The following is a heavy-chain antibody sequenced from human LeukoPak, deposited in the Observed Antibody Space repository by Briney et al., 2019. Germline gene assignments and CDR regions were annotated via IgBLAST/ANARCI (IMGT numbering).Heavy chain of an antibody. CDR1: GGSISSYY. V-gene: IGHV4-59*01. J-gene: IGHJ6*02. CDR3: DRGPLYRLHGMDV. D-gene: IGHD3-16*02. CDR2: IYYSGST. Sequence: SETLSLTCTVSGGSISSYYWSWIRQPPGKGLEWIGYIYYSGSTNYNPSLKSRVTISVDTSKNQFSLKLSSVTAADTAVYYCDRGPLYRLHGMDVWGQGTTVTVSS.